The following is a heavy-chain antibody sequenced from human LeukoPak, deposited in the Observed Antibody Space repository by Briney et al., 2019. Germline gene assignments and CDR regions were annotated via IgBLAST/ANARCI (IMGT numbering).Heavy chain of an antibody. CDR1: GFTFSSYA. V-gene: IGHV3-23*01. D-gene: IGHD6-13*01. J-gene: IGHJ4*02. Sequence: GGSLRLSCAASGFTFSSYAMSWVRQAPGKVLEWVSAISGSGGSTYYADSVKGRFTISRDNSKNTLYLQMNSLRAEDTAVYYCAKVPYSSSWYYFDYWGQGTLVTVSS. CDR3: AKVPYSSSWYYFDY. CDR2: ISGSGGST.